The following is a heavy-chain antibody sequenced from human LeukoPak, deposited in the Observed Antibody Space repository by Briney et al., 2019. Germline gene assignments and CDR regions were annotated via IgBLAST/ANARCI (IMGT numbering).Heavy chain of an antibody. J-gene: IGHJ4*02. CDR1: GYTFTGYY. Sequence: VASVKVSCKASGYTFTGYYMLWVRQAPGQGLEWMGWINPNSGGTNYAQKFQGRVTMTRDTSISTAYMELSRLRSDDTAVYYCARPLSSSWYPFDYWGQGTLVTVSS. CDR2: INPNSGGT. CDR3: ARPLSSSWYPFDY. D-gene: IGHD6-13*01. V-gene: IGHV1-2*02.